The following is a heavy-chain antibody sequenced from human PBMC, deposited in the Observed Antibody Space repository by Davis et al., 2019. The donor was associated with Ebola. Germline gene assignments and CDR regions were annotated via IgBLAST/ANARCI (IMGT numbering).Heavy chain of an antibody. Sequence: SETLSLTCTVSGGSISSSSYYWGWIRQPPGKGLEWIGSIYYSGSTYYNPSLKSRVTISVDTSKNQFSLKLSSVTAADTAVYYCARCSTTLRDAFEIWGQGAMVTVSS. D-gene: IGHD2-2*01. V-gene: IGHV4-39*01. CDR3: ARCSTTLRDAFEI. J-gene: IGHJ3*02. CDR2: IYYSGST. CDR1: GGSISSSSYY.